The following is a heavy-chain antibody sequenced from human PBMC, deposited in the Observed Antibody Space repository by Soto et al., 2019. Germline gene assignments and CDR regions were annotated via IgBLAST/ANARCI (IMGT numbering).Heavy chain of an antibody. Sequence: GEYLKIPCNGSDYGLAVYWIAWVRQMPGKGLEWMGIIYPSDSDTRYSPSFQGQVTISADKSISTAYLQWSSLKASDTAMYYCAGKNGGANYYFVYWCQGTLLTVFS. CDR3: AGKNGGANYYFVY. J-gene: IGHJ4*02. CDR1: DYGLAVYW. D-gene: IGHD1-1*01. CDR2: IYPSDSDT. V-gene: IGHV5-51*01.